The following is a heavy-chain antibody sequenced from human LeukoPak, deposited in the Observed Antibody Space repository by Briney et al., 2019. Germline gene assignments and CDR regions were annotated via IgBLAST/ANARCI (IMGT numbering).Heavy chain of an antibody. CDR1: GFTFSSYG. CDR2: IQYDGSNK. D-gene: IGHD3-10*01. J-gene: IGHJ1*01. CDR3: WGYYYGSGSIEYFQH. V-gene: IGHV3-30*02. Sequence: GGSLRLSCAASGFTFSSYGMHGVRQAPGKGLEWVALIQYDGSNKYYADSVKGRLTNSRDNSKNTQGLQMNSLRAEDTAVYYCWGYYYGSGSIEYFQHWGQGTLVTVSS.